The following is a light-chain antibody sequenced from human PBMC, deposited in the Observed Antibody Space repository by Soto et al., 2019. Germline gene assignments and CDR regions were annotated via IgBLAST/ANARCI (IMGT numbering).Light chain of an antibody. CDR2: DAS. J-gene: IGKJ4*01. Sequence: DIQMTQSPSSLSASVGDRVTITCQASQDITNYLNWYQQKPGKAPKLLIYDASNLETGVPSRFSGGGSGTDFTFTISSLRPEDNATYYCQQYDNLPLTFGGGTKVEIK. V-gene: IGKV1-33*01. CDR1: QDITNY. CDR3: QQYDNLPLT.